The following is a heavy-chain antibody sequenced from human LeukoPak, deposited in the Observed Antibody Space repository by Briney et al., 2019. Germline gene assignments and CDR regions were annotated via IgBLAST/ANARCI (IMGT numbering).Heavy chain of an antibody. CDR2: IIPIFGTA. V-gene: IGHV1-69*05. CDR1: GGTFSSYA. J-gene: IGHJ4*02. D-gene: IGHD1-26*01. Sequence: SVKVSCKASGGTFSSYAISWVRQAPGQGHEWMGGIIPIFGTANYAQKFQGRVTITTDESTSTAYMELSSLRSEDTAVYYCARDSGSYLYFDYWGQGTLVTVSS. CDR3: ARDSGSYLYFDY.